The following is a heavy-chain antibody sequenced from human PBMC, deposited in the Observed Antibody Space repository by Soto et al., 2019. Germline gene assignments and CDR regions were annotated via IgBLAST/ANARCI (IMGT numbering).Heavy chain of an antibody. CDR2: ISWDGGIT. Sequence: GGSLRLFCAASGFSFEDYTMHWVRQGPGKGPEWISLISWDGGITDYSDSVKGRFISSRDNSKNSLFLEMNSLTSEDAAMYFCARDSYDILTGQKRYFDFWGQGTLVTVSS. J-gene: IGHJ4*02. D-gene: IGHD3-9*01. CDR1: GFSFEDYT. CDR3: ARDSYDILTGQKRYFDF. V-gene: IGHV3-43*01.